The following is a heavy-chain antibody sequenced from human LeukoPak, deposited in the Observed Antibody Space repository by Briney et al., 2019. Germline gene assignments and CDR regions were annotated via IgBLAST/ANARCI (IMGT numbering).Heavy chain of an antibody. Sequence: VASXXVSCKASGYTFTGYYMHWVRQAPGQGREWMGRINPNSGGTNYAQKFQGRVTMTRDTSISTAYMELSRLRSDDTAVYYCARDSRDLYDYVWGSYRYKTFDYWGQGTLVTVSS. V-gene: IGHV1-2*06. CDR2: INPNSGGT. CDR1: GYTFTGYY. CDR3: ARDSRDLYDYVWGSYRYKTFDY. J-gene: IGHJ4*02. D-gene: IGHD3-16*02.